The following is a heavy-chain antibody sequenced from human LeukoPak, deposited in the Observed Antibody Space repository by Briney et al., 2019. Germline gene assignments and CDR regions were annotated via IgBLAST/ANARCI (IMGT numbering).Heavy chain of an antibody. V-gene: IGHV3-21*01. CDR2: ISSSSSYI. Sequence: GGSLRLSCAASGFTFSNYGMHWVRQAPGKGLEWVSSISSSSSYIYYADSVKGRFTISRDNAKNSLYLQMNSLRAEDTAVYYCARTKYQLPPFDIWGQGTMVTVSS. J-gene: IGHJ3*02. D-gene: IGHD2-2*01. CDR3: ARTKYQLPPFDI. CDR1: GFTFSNYG.